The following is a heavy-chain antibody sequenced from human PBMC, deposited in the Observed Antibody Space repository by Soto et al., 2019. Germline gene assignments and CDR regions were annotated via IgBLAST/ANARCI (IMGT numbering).Heavy chain of an antibody. Sequence: GASVKVSCKASGGTFSSYAISWVRQAPGQGLERMGGIIPIFGTANYAQKFQGRVTITADKSTSTAYMELSSLRSEDTAVYYCASIPKDYDFWSGYYQPAYYYYYGMDVWGQGTTVTVSS. V-gene: IGHV1-69*06. CDR2: IIPIFGTA. CDR1: GGTFSSYA. J-gene: IGHJ6*02. D-gene: IGHD3-3*01. CDR3: ASIPKDYDFWSGYYQPAYYYYYGMDV.